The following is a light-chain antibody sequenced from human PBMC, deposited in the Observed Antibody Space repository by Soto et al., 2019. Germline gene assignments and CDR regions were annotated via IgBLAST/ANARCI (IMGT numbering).Light chain of an antibody. J-gene: IGKJ1*01. Sequence: EIVLTQSPGTLYLSPGERATLSCRASQSVSNNYLAWYQQKVGQAPRLLVYGASSRATGIPDRFSGSGSGTDFTLTVSRLEPEDFAVYYCQQFGTSPWTFGQGTKVDFK. CDR3: QQFGTSPWT. V-gene: IGKV3-20*01. CDR1: QSVSNNY. CDR2: GAS.